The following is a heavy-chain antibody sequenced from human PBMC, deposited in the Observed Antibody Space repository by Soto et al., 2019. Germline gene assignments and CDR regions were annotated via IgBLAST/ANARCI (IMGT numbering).Heavy chain of an antibody. Sequence: GGSLRLSCAASGFTFSSYSMNWVRQAPGKGLEWVSYISSSSGIIHYADSVMGRFTISRDNAKNSLYLQMNSLRAEDTAVYYCASDPRVYWGQGTLVTVSS. CDR3: ASDPRVY. CDR1: GFTFSSYS. J-gene: IGHJ4*02. V-gene: IGHV3-48*01. CDR2: ISSSSGII.